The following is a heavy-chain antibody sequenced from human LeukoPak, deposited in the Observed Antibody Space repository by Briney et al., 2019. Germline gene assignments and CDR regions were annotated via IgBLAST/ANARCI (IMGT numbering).Heavy chain of an antibody. CDR1: GYSFTSYF. CDR3: ASLQYSTGWSH. V-gene: IGHV1-2*02. CDR2: INPNSGDT. D-gene: IGHD6-19*01. J-gene: IGHJ4*02. Sequence: ASVKVSCKASGYSFTSYFIHWVRQAPGQGLEWMGWINPNSGDTRYAQTFQGRVTMTRDTSISTAYMELSRVGSDDTAVYYCASLQYSTGWSHWGQGTLVTVSS.